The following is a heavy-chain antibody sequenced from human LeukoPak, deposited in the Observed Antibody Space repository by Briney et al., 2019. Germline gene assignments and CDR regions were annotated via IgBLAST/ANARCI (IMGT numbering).Heavy chain of an antibody. CDR1: GFTLRSEW. D-gene: IGHD3-22*01. CDR3: ARDSGDSSGYYPGY. Sequence: GGSLRLSCAASGFTLRSEWMSWLRQTPEKGLEWVANIKPDGSATAYVDSVKGRFTISRDNSKNTVYLQMNSLRVEDTAVYYCARDSGDSSGYYPGYWGQGTLVTVSS. J-gene: IGHJ4*02. V-gene: IGHV3-7*01. CDR2: IKPDGSAT.